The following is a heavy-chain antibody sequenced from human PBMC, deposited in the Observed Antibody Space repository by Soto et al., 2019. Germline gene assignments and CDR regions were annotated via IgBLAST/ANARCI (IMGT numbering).Heavy chain of an antibody. CDR1: GYTFTSYA. Sequence: ASVKVSCKASGYTFTSYAMHWVRQAPGQRLEWMGWINAGNGNTKYSQKFQGRVTTTRDTSASTAYMELSSLRSEDTAVYYCARGYCSGGSCYSNGRYYYGMDVWGQGTTVTVSS. CDR3: ARGYCSGGSCYSNGRYYYGMDV. J-gene: IGHJ6*02. CDR2: INAGNGNT. D-gene: IGHD2-15*01. V-gene: IGHV1-3*01.